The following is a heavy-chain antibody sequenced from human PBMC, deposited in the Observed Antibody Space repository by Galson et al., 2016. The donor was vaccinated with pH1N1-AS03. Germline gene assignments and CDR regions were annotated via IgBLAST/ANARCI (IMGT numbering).Heavy chain of an antibody. Sequence: TLSLTCTVSGGSISSAGYYWSWVRQHPGKGLEWIGNIHYSGQTYYNPSIKSRVTISAGTSKTQFSLRLSSVTAAATAVYFCARSGYYGDPGKIVQWGQGTLVIVSS. CDR1: GGSISSAGYY. J-gene: IGHJ4*02. CDR2: IHYSGQT. D-gene: IGHD3-3*01. V-gene: IGHV4-31*03. CDR3: ARSGYYGDPGKIVQ.